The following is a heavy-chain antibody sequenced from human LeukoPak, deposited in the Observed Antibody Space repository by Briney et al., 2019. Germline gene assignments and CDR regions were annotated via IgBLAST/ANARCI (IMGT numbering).Heavy chain of an antibody. CDR2: IYPRDGST. J-gene: IGHJ4*02. CDR3: ARDQEGFDY. Sequence: ASVKVSCTASGYTFTSNYIHWLRQAPGQGLEWMGMIYPRDGSTSYAQKFQGRVTVTRDTSTSTVHMELSGLRSEDTAVYYFARDQEGFDYWGQGTLVTVSS. V-gene: IGHV1-46*01. CDR1: GYTFTSNY.